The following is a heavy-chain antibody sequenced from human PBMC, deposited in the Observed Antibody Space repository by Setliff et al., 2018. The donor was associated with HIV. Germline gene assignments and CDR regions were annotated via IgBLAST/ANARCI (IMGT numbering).Heavy chain of an antibody. Sequence: GGSLRLSCAASGFTFSNYGMHWVRQAPGKGLEWVAVIWYDGSNKYYADSVKGRFTISRDNSKSTLYLQMNSLRAEDTAVYYCAKDYDFWSGYYRRATPSVPDYWGQGTLVTVS. V-gene: IGHV3-33*06. CDR1: GFTFSNYG. D-gene: IGHD3-3*01. CDR2: IWYDGSNK. J-gene: IGHJ4*02. CDR3: AKDYDFWSGYYRRATPSVPDY.